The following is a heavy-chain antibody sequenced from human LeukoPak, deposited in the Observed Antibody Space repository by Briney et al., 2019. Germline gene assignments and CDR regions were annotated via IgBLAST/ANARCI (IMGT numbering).Heavy chain of an antibody. Sequence: GGSLRLSCAASGFTVSSNYMSWVRQAPGKGLEWVSVIYSGGSTYYADSVKGRFTISRDNSKNTLYLQMNSLRAEDTAVYYCAAKGYYDFWSGYFSAVGEHYYMDVWGKGTTVTVSS. CDR2: IYSGGST. CDR3: AAKGYYDFWSGYFSAVGEHYYMDV. J-gene: IGHJ6*03. D-gene: IGHD3-3*01. V-gene: IGHV3-53*01. CDR1: GFTVSSNY.